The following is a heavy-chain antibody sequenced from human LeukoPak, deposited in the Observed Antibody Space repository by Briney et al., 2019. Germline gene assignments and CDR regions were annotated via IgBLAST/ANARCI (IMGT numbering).Heavy chain of an antibody. J-gene: IGHJ5*02. V-gene: IGHV3-23*01. CDR3: VKYIQNVLAVFDP. CDR2: ISSTGSAT. D-gene: IGHD1-1*01. CDR1: GFTFSRSS. Sequence: PGGSLRLSCAASGFTFSRSSMAWLRQAPGAGLEWVSSISSTGSATYYTDSVKGRFTVSRDNSKNTLHLQMNSLTAADTAMYYCVKYIQNVLAVFDPWGQGGLVTVSS.